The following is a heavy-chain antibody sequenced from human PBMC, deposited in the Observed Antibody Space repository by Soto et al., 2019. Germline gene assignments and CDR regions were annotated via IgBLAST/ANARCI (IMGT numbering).Heavy chain of an antibody. D-gene: IGHD3-10*01. CDR3: AKDQRLYGSGSLSWFDP. J-gene: IGHJ5*02. CDR2: IRRHTSVT. Sequence: GGSLRLSCAAFGLTLSTSSMNWVRQAPGRGLEWISYIRRHTSVTAYADSVKGRFTISRDSAKNSLYLQMDSLRVEDTAVYYCAKDQRLYGSGSLSWFDPWGQGTLVTVSS. CDR1: GLTLSTSS. V-gene: IGHV3-48*01.